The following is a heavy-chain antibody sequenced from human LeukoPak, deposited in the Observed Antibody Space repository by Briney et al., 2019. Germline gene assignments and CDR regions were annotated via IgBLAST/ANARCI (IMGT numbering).Heavy chain of an antibody. J-gene: IGHJ3*02. V-gene: IGHV1-69*04. CDR1: GYTFRSYG. CDR3: ARPLRFLEWDAFDI. CDR2: IIPILGIA. D-gene: IGHD3-3*01. Sequence: ASVKVSCKASGYTFRSYGISWVRQAPGQGLEWMGRIIPILGIANYAQKFQGRVTITADKSTSTAYMELSSLRSEGTAVYYCARPLRFLEWDAFDIWGQGTMVTVSS.